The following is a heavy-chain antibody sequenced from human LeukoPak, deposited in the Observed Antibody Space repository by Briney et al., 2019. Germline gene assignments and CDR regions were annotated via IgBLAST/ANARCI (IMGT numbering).Heavy chain of an antibody. D-gene: IGHD1-1*01. CDR1: GGSISSSSYY. J-gene: IGHJ4*02. CDR2: IYYSGST. CDR3: ARDEGRQPFDY. Sequence: PSETLSLTCTVSGGSISSSSYYWGWIRQPPGKGLEWIGSIYYSGSTYYNPFLKSRVTISVDTSKNQFSLKLSSVTAADTAVYYCARDEGRQPFDYWGQGTLVTVSS. V-gene: IGHV4-39*07.